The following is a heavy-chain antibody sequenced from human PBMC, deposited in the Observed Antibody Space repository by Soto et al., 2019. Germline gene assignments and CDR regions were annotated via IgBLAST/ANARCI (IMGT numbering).Heavy chain of an antibody. Sequence: PGGSLRLSCAASGFTFGNYWMTWVRQAPGKGLEWVANIKQDGSEKYYVDSVKGRFTISRDNAKNSLYLQMNSLRAEDTAVHYCARWSAGYCSGGSCYFYYMDVWGKGTTVTVSS. D-gene: IGHD2-15*01. CDR2: IKQDGSEK. CDR1: GFTFGNYW. V-gene: IGHV3-7*02. CDR3: ARWSAGYCSGGSCYFYYMDV. J-gene: IGHJ6*03.